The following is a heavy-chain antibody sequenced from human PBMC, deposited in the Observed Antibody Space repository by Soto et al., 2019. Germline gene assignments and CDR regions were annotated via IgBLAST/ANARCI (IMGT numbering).Heavy chain of an antibody. Sequence: GGSLRLSCAASGFTFSSYAMSWVRQAPGKGLEWVSAISGSGGSTYYADSVKGRFTISRDNSKNTLYLQMNSLRAEDTAVYYCAKDIIAAMVFNWFDPWGQGNLVTVSS. J-gene: IGHJ5*02. D-gene: IGHD5-18*01. CDR1: GFTFSSYA. V-gene: IGHV3-23*01. CDR3: AKDIIAAMVFNWFDP. CDR2: ISGSGGST.